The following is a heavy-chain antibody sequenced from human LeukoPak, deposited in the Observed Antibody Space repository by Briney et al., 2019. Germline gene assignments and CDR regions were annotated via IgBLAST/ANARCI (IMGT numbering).Heavy chain of an antibody. D-gene: IGHD6-19*01. CDR1: GYTFTNYY. V-gene: IGHV1-46*01. J-gene: IGHJ4*02. CDR3: ARVRGSGWYYFDY. Sequence: ASLKVSCKASGYTFTNYYMHWVRQAPGQGLEWMGIINPSGGSTTYAQKFQGRVTMTRDTSTGTVYMELSSLRSEDTAVYYCARVRGSGWYYFDYWGQGSLVTVSS. CDR2: INPSGGST.